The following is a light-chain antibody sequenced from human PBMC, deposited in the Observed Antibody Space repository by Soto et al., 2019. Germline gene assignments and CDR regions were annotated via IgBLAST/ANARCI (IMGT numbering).Light chain of an antibody. CDR2: GNN. V-gene: IGLV1-40*01. J-gene: IGLJ1*01. CDR3: QSYDSSLSGFYV. CDR1: SSNIGAGYD. Sequence: QLVLTQPPSVSGVPGQRVTLSCTGSSSNIGAGYDVHWYQQLPGTAPKLLIYGNNNRPSGVPDRFSGSRSGTSASLAITGLQAEDEADYYCQSYDSSLSGFYVFGTGTKVTVL.